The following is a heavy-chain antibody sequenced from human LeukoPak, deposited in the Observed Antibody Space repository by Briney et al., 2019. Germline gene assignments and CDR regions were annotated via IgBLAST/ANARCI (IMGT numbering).Heavy chain of an antibody. CDR2: ISSGSSYT. V-gene: IGHV3-11*05. J-gene: IGHJ5*02. CDR3: ARDGGYCSGGSCYSGSWFDP. CDR1: GFTFSDYY. Sequence: GGSLRLSCAASGFTFSDYYMSWIRQAPGKGLDWVSYISSGSSYTNYADSVKGRFTISRDNAKNSLYLQMNSLRAEDTAVYYCARDGGYCSGGSCYSGSWFDPWGQGTLVTVSS. D-gene: IGHD2-15*01.